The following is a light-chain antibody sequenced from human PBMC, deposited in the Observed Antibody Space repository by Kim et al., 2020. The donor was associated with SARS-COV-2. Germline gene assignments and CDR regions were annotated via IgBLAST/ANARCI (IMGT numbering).Light chain of an antibody. CDR3: GTWDSSLGAWV. V-gene: IGLV1-51*01. CDR1: GSGVGDSW. J-gene: IGLJ3*02. CDR2: GNE. Sequence: AGRGSGVGDSWVAGDQQLPGAAPGRLMYGNEKRPSGIPDRFSGSRSGTAGTLGITGLQTGDEADYYCGTWDSSLGAWVFGGGTQLTVL.